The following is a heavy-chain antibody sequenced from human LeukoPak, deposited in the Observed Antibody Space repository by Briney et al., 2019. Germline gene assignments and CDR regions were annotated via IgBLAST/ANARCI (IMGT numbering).Heavy chain of an antibody. CDR3: AREPSSSWHPYFDY. CDR2: ISSSGSTI. D-gene: IGHD6-13*01. CDR1: GFTFSDYY. Sequence: GGSLRLSCAASGFTFSDYYMSWIRQAPGKGLEWISYISSSGSTIHYADSVKGRFTIYRDNAKNSLNLQMNSLRAEDTAFYYCAREPSSSWHPYFDYWGQGTLVTVSS. V-gene: IGHV3-11*01. J-gene: IGHJ4*02.